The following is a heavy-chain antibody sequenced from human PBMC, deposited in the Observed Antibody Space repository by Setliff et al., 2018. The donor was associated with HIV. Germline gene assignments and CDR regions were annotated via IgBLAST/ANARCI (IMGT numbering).Heavy chain of an antibody. Sequence: SETLSLTCAVYGGSFNGYSWTWIRQPPGKGLEWIGYIYYSGSTNYNPSLKSRVTISVDTSKNHFSLKLRSVTAADTAVYYCAQLGMVDDFDYWGQGTRVTVSS. J-gene: IGHJ4*02. V-gene: IGHV4-34*11. CDR1: GGSFNGYS. CDR2: IYYSGST. CDR3: AQLGMVDDFDY. D-gene: IGHD1-1*01.